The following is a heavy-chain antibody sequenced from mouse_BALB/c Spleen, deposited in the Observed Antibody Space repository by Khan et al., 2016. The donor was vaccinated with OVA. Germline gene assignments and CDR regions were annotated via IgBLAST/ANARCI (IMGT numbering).Heavy chain of an antibody. Sequence: QVQLKESGPGLVAPSQSLSITCTVSGFSLTGYGVNWVRQPPGKGLDWLGMLWGDGSTDYNSVLKPRLSISKENSKSQVFLKINSLQTDDTARYYCARAYYGNNREAMDYWGQGTSVTVSS. CDR2: LWGDGST. D-gene: IGHD2-10*01. J-gene: IGHJ4*01. CDR3: ARAYYGNNREAMDY. CDR1: GFSLTGYG. V-gene: IGHV2-6-7*01.